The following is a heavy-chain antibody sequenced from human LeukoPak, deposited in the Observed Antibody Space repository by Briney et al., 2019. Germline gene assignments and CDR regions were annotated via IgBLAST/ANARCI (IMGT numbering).Heavy chain of an antibody. V-gene: IGHV4-39*07. Sequence: SDTLSLTGTVSSGSISSSSYYCGLICQPPLCCQDWLGSIYYCGSTHYNPSLKSRVTISVDKFKNRFSLKLSSVTAADTAVYYCARPGSVVPAASGFDYWGQGTLVTVAS. D-gene: IGHD2-2*01. CDR3: ARPGSVVPAASGFDY. CDR2: IYYCGST. J-gene: IGHJ4*02. CDR1: SGSISSSSYY.